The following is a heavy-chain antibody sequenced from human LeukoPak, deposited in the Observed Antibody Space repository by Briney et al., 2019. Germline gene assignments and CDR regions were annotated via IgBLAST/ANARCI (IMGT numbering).Heavy chain of an antibody. Sequence: GGSLRLSCAASGFTFSNFAMHWVRQAPGKGLEWVALISYDGSNKYYADSVKGRFTISRDNSKNTLYLQMNSLRAEDTAVYYCARDRGEWLLSSYFDYWGQGTLVTVSS. CDR1: GFTFSNFA. CDR2: ISYDGSNK. J-gene: IGHJ4*02. CDR3: ARDRGEWLLSSYFDY. V-gene: IGHV3-30-3*01. D-gene: IGHD3-3*01.